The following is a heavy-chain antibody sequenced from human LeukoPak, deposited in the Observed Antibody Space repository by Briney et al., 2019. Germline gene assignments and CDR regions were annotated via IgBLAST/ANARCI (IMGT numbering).Heavy chain of an antibody. V-gene: IGHV1-46*03. D-gene: IGHD3-10*01. CDR3: ASSYGSGSYRSLFDY. J-gene: IGHJ4*02. Sequence: ASVKVSCKASGYTFTSYYMHWVRQAPGQGLEWMGIINPSGGSTSYAQKFQGRVTMTRDTSTSTVYMELSSLRSEDTAVYYCASSYGSGSYRSLFDYWGQGTLVTVSS. CDR2: INPSGGST. CDR1: GYTFTSYY.